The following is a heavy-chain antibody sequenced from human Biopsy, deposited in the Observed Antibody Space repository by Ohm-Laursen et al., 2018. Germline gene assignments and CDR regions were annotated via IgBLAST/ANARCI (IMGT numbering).Heavy chain of an antibody. CDR3: ARDYDTSGYYYVS. CDR2: IFYRGST. Sequence: SDTLSLTCPVSGGSISNNNYYWSWIRQPPGKGLEWIGSIFYRGSTHYKPSLKSRVNISVDTSKNQFSLKLNSVTAADTAVYYCARDYDTSGYYYVSWGQGTLVTVSS. V-gene: IGHV4-39*01. CDR1: GGSISNNNYY. J-gene: IGHJ5*02. D-gene: IGHD3-22*01.